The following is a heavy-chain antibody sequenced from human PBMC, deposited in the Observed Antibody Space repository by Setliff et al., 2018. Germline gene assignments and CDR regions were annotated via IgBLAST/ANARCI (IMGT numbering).Heavy chain of an antibody. CDR1: GGSISSSSYY. Sequence: LSLTCTVSGGSISSSSYYWGWIRQPPGKGLEWIGSIYYSGSTYYNPSLKSRVTISVDTSKNQFSLKLSSVTAADTAVYYCARDEPEGYNFWSGYLGGGLMDVWGQGTTVTVSS. CDR2: IYYSGST. V-gene: IGHV4-39*07. CDR3: ARDEPEGYNFWSGYLGGGLMDV. J-gene: IGHJ6*02. D-gene: IGHD3-3*01.